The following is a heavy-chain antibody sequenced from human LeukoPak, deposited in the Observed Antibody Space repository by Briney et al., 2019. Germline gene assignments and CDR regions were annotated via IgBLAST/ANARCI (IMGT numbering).Heavy chain of an antibody. V-gene: IGHV4-59*01. J-gene: IGHJ6*02. Sequence: SETLSLTCTVSGGSISSYYWSWIRQPPGKGLEWLGYIYYSGSTSYNPSLKSRVTISVDTSKNQFSLKLSSVTAADTAVYYCARVVDCSSTSCYSGYYYYGMDVWGQGTTVTVSS. CDR1: GGSISSYY. CDR2: IYYSGST. D-gene: IGHD2-2*01. CDR3: ARVVDCSSTSCYSGYYYYGMDV.